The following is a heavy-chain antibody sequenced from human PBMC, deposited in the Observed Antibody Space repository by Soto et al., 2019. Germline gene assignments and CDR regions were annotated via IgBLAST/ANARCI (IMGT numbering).Heavy chain of an antibody. CDR2: ISYDGGDK. V-gene: IGHV3-30-3*01. D-gene: IGHD3-10*01. CDR3: SREGEANDY. Sequence: QVQLVESGGGVVQPGRSLRLSCAASGFTFSSYAMHWVRQVPGKGLEWVALISYDGGDKYYADSVKGRFTISRDNSRNTLYVKMNSLRVEDTALYYCSREGEANDYWGQGTLVTVSS. CDR1: GFTFSSYA. J-gene: IGHJ4*02.